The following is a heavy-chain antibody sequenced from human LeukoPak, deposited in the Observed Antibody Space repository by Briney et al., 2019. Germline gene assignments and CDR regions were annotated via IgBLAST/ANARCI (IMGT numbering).Heavy chain of an antibody. V-gene: IGHV4-39*01. CDR3: ARLGGYTYGYDY. CDR1: GGSISSSHYF. Sequence: SETLSFTCSVSGGSISSSHYFWGWVRQPPGKGLEWIGSMYDGGRTHYNPSHKSRVTISVDTSKNQFSLRLSSVTAADTAVYYCARLGGYTYGYDYWGQGTLVTVSS. J-gene: IGHJ4*02. CDR2: MYDGGRT. D-gene: IGHD5-18*01.